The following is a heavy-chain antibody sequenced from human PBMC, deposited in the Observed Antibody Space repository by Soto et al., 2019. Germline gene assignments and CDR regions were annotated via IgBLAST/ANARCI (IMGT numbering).Heavy chain of an antibody. J-gene: IGHJ4*02. V-gene: IGHV4-59*08. CDR2: IFYSGST. D-gene: IGHD3-16*01. CDR1: GGSISSYY. CDR3: ARHVTWGAHFDY. Sequence: SETLSLTCTVSGGSISSYYWSWIRQPPGKGMEWIGYIFYSGSTNYNPSLKSRVTISVDTSKNQFSLKLSSVTAADTAVYYCARHVTWGAHFDYWGQGTLVTVSS.